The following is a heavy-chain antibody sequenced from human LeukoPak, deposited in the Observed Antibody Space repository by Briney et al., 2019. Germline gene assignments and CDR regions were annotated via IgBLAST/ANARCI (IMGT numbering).Heavy chain of an antibody. Sequence: SETLSLTCSVSGASVSSDYWNWIRQSPGRGLEWIGYTHYRGDINYNPSLKSRLTMSVDASSNQVSLKLSSVTAAHAAVYYCGRNLGSGSDHWGQGTLLTVSS. CDR3: GRNLGSGSDH. D-gene: IGHD3-10*01. CDR2: THYRGDI. V-gene: IGHV4-59*02. CDR1: GASVSSDY. J-gene: IGHJ4*02.